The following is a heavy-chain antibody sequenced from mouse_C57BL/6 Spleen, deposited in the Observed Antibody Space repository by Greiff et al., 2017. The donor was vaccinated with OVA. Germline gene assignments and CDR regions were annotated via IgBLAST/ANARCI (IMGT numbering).Heavy chain of an antibody. CDR2: INPYNGGT. J-gene: IGHJ4*01. Sequence: EVQLQQSGPVLVKPGASVKMSCKASGYTFTDYYMNWVKQSHGKSLEWIGVINPYNGGTSYNQKFKCKATLTVDKSSSTAYMELNSLTSDYSAVYYCARVIYSNYGAMDYWGQGTSVTVSS. D-gene: IGHD2-5*01. CDR1: GYTFTDYY. CDR3: ARVIYSNYGAMDY. V-gene: IGHV1-19*01.